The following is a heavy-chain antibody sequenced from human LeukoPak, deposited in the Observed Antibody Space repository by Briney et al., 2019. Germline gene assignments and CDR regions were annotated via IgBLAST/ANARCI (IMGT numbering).Heavy chain of an antibody. Sequence: PGGSLRLSCSASGFTFSSDAMHWVRQAPGKGLEHVSSISSNGGSTYYTDSVKGRFTISRDNSKNTLYLQMSSLRPEDTAVYHCVKGGSSSWAHLEYWGQGTLVTVSS. CDR2: ISSNGGST. CDR1: GFTFSSDA. V-gene: IGHV3-64D*06. J-gene: IGHJ4*02. D-gene: IGHD6-13*01. CDR3: VKGGSSSWAHLEY.